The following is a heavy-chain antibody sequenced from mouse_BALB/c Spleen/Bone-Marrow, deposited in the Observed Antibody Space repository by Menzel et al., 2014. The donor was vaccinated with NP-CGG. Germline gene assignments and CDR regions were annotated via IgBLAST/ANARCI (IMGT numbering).Heavy chain of an antibody. CDR2: INGGSNTI. Sequence: EVQVVESGGGLVQPGGSRKLSCAASGFTFSSFGMHWIRPAPEKGLEWVAYINGGSNTIYYADAVKGRFTISRDNPKNTLFLQMTSLRSEDTAMYFCARGTTALRYFDVWGAGTTVTVSS. J-gene: IGHJ1*01. CDR1: GFTFSSFG. D-gene: IGHD1-2*01. CDR3: ARGTTALRYFDV. V-gene: IGHV5-17*02.